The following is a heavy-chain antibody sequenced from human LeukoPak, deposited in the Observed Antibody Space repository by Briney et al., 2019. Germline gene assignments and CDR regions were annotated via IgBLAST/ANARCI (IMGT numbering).Heavy chain of an antibody. CDR1: GFTSSDYY. CDR3: ARSMAGLDYYYYMDV. J-gene: IGHJ6*03. Sequence: GGSLRLSCAASGFTSSDYYMSWIRQAPGKGLEWVSYISSSGSTIYYADSVKGRFTISRDNAKNSLYLQMNSLRAEDTAVYYCARSMAGLDYYYYMDVWGKGTTVTVSS. D-gene: IGHD2/OR15-2a*01. CDR2: ISSSGSTI. V-gene: IGHV3-11*01.